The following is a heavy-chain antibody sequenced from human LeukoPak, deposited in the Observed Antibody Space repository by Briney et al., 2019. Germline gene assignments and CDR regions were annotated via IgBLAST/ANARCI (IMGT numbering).Heavy chain of an antibody. CDR2: IFPIFGTA. Sequence: GASVKVSCKASGGTFSSYAISWMRQAPGQGLEWMGGIFPIFGTANYAQKFQGRVTITADESTSTAYMELSSLRSEDTAVYYCARGRGYYYYYGMDVWGQGTTVTVSS. D-gene: IGHD3-10*01. V-gene: IGHV1-69*13. CDR3: ARGRGYYYYYGMDV. CDR1: GGTFSSYA. J-gene: IGHJ6*02.